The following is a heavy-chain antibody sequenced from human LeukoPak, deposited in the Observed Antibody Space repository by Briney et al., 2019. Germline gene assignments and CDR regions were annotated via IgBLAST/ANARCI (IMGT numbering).Heavy chain of an antibody. D-gene: IGHD1-26*01. Sequence: GGSLRLSCAASGYTVSSNYMSWVRQAPGKGLEWVSVIYSGGGTYYADSVKGRFTISRDNSKNTLYLQMNSLRAEDTAVYYCARDQDGGSYPWAHYYYGMDVWGQGTTVTVSS. CDR1: GYTVSSNY. V-gene: IGHV3-53*01. J-gene: IGHJ6*02. CDR2: IYSGGGT. CDR3: ARDQDGGSYPWAHYYYGMDV.